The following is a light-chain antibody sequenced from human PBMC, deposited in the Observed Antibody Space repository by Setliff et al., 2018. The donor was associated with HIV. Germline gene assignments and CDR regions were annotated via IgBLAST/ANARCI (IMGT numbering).Light chain of an antibody. CDR3: SSYAITNTLP. Sequence: QSVLTQPAAVSGSPGQSITISCTGTSRDVGGYNYVSWYQQHPGKAPKLIIYEVRNRPSGVSNRFSGSKSGNTAPLTISGLQTEDEADYYCSSYAITNTLPFGTGTKV. CDR2: EVR. J-gene: IGLJ1*01. V-gene: IGLV2-14*01. CDR1: SRDVGGYNY.